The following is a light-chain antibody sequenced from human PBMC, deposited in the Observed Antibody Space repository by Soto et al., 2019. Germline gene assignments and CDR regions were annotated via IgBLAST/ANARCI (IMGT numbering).Light chain of an antibody. CDR2: GAS. CDR1: QSVSSSY. Sequence: EIALTQSPFTLSFSPVERSTLSFMASQSVSSSYLAWYQQKPGQAPRLLIYGASSRATGIPDRFSGSGSGTDFTLTISRLEPEDFAVYYCQQYGSSPPITFGQGTRLEIK. CDR3: QQYGSSPPIT. J-gene: IGKJ5*01. V-gene: IGKV3-20*01.